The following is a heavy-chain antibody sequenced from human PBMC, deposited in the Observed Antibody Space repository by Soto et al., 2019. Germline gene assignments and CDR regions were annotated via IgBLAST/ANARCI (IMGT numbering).Heavy chain of an antibody. D-gene: IGHD3-10*01. J-gene: IGHJ4*02. Sequence: GGSLRLSWAASGFTFSIFSMSWVRQGPGMGLEWVSGFSTGGDGGATYYADSVKGRFTISRDNSKNTLFLQMNSLRAEDTAIYYCAKKVNSGSGSQFFDYWGQGALVTVSS. V-gene: IGHV3-23*01. CDR2: FSTGGDGGAT. CDR1: GFTFSIFS. CDR3: AKKVNSGSGSQFFDY.